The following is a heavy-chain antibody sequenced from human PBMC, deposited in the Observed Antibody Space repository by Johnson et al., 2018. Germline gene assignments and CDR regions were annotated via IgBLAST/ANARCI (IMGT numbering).Heavy chain of an antibody. J-gene: IGHJ1*01. D-gene: IGHD3-3*01. CDR1: GFTLSDYY. V-gene: IGHV3-11*01. Sequence: QVQLVESGGALVEPGGSLRLSCAASGFTLSDYYLSWIRQAPGKGLAWVSYSSRAGPIYCGDSVRGRFTISRDNAKNSLYLQMNNRRAEDTAVYFCAAWSGDSRDLEHWGQGTLVTVSS. CDR2: SSRAGPI. CDR3: AAWSGDSRDLEH.